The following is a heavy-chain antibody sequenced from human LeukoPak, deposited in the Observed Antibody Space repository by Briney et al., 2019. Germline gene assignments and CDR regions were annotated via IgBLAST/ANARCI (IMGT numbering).Heavy chain of an antibody. V-gene: IGHV3-7*01. CDR3: AREKLDYVWGSYRPGAFDI. CDR2: IKEDGGGK. J-gene: IGHJ3*02. Sequence: GGSLRLSCVASGFTFSSYWMSWVRQAPGKGLEWVAKIKEDGGGKYYVDSVKGRFTLSRDNAKNSLYLQMSSLGAEDTAVYYCAREKLDYVWGSYRPGAFDIWGQGTVVTVSS. D-gene: IGHD3-16*02. CDR1: GFTFSSYW.